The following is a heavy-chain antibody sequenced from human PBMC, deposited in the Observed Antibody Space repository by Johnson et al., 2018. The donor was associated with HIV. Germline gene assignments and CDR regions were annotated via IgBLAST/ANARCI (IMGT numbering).Heavy chain of an antibody. D-gene: IGHD3-22*01. V-gene: IGHV3-20*04. CDR1: GFTFDDYG. CDR2: INWNGGST. CDR3: ASGYYDSSGYYPDAFDI. Sequence: VQLVESGGGVVRPGGSLRLSCAASGFTFDDYGMSWVRKAPGKGLEWVSGINWNGGSTGYADSVQGRFTISSDNSKNTLYLQMNSLRAEDTAVYYCASGYYDSSGYYPDAFDIWGQGTMVTVSS. J-gene: IGHJ3*02.